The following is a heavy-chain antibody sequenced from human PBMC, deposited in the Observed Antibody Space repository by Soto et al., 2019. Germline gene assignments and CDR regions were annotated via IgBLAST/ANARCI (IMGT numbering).Heavy chain of an antibody. Sequence: QVQLQESGPGLVTPSQTLSLTCTVSGGSISSADSYWSWIRQPPGKGLEGIGYIFYTGSIFYNPSLESRLTISVDTSKNQFSLKLSSVTAAATAVYYCARDDCGGSRRSYYYGLDVWGQGTTVTVSS. CDR1: GGSISSADSY. D-gene: IGHD2-21*01. V-gene: IGHV4-30-4*01. CDR3: ARDDCGGSRRSYYYGLDV. CDR2: IFYTGSI. J-gene: IGHJ6*02.